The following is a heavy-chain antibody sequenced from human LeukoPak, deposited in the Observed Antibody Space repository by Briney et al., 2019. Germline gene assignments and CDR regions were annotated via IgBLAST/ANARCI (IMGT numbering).Heavy chain of an antibody. D-gene: IGHD3-3*01. CDR2: IRYDGSNK. V-gene: IGHV3-30*02. Sequence: GGSLRLSCAASGFTFSSYGMHWVRQAPGKGLEWVAFIRYDGSNKYYADSVKGRFTISRDNSKNTLYLQMNSLRAEDMAVYYCAKDASITIFGVVNPYYYMDVWGKGTTVTVSS. CDR1: GFTFSSYG. CDR3: AKDASITIFGVVNPYYYMDV. J-gene: IGHJ6*03.